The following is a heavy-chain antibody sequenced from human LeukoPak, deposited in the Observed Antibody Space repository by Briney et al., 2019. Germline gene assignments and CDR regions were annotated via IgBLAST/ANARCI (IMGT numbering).Heavy chain of an antibody. CDR2: IYYSGST. J-gene: IGHJ5*02. CDR1: GGSISSSSYY. CDR3: GVNKMATLWFDP. V-gene: IGHV4-39*07. D-gene: IGHD5-24*01. Sequence: SETLSLTCTVSGGSISSSSYYWGWIRQPPGKGLEWIGSIYYSGSTYYNPSLKSRVTISVDTSKNQFSLKLSSVTAADTAVYYCGVNKMATLWFDPWRQGTLVTVST.